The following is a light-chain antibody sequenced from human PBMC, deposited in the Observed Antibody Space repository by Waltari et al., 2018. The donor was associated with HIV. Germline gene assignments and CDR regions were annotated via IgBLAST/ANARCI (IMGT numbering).Light chain of an antibody. CDR3: GTWDSSLSAYVV. CDR1: SSNIGNNY. CDR2: DNN. Sequence: QSVLTQPPSVSAAPGQKVTISCSGSSSNIGNNYVSWYQQLPGTAPKLLIYDNNKQPSGIPDRFSGSKSGTSATLGITGLQTGDEADYYCGTWDSSLSAYVVFGGGTKLTVL. V-gene: IGLV1-51*01. J-gene: IGLJ2*01.